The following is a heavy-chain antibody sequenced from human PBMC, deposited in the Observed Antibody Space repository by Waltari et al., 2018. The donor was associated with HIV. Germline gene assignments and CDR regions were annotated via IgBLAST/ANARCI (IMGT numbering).Heavy chain of an antibody. J-gene: IGHJ4*02. Sequence: WMTWVRRAPGKGLEWVANIKQDGNEKNYLDSVKGRFTISRDNAKNSLYLQMNNLRDEDSATYYCARAYSGTYRIGDYWGQGTLVTVSS. CDR1: W. D-gene: IGHD1-26*01. V-gene: IGHV3-7*01. CDR2: IKQDGNEK. CDR3: ARAYSGTYRIGDY.